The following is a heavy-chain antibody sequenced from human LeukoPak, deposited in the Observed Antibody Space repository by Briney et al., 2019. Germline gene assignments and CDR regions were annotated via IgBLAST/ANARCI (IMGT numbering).Heavy chain of an antibody. CDR2: IYHSGST. CDR3: ARMRGGSIVVVQAAAPYGMAV. V-gene: IGHV4-4*02. Sequence: SGTLSLTCAVSGGSISSSNWWRWVRQPPGKGLEWVGEIYHSGSTNYNPSLKSRVTISVDKSKNQFSLKLSSVPAADTAVYYCARMRGGSIVVVQAAAPYGMAVWGKGTTVTVYS. D-gene: IGHD2-2*01. CDR1: GGSISSSNW. J-gene: IGHJ6*04.